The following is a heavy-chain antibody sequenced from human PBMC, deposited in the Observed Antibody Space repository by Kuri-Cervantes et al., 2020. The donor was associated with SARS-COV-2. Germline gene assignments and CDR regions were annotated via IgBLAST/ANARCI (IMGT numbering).Heavy chain of an antibody. Sequence: GESLKISCAASGFTFSDYYMSWIRQAPGKGLEWVSYISSSGSTIYYADSVKGRFTISRDNAKNSLYLQMNSLRAEDTAVYYCAIGDSSSPHDAFDIWGQGTIVTVSS. D-gene: IGHD6-6*01. CDR1: GFTFSDYY. V-gene: IGHV3-11*04. CDR2: ISSSGSTI. CDR3: AIGDSSSPHDAFDI. J-gene: IGHJ3*02.